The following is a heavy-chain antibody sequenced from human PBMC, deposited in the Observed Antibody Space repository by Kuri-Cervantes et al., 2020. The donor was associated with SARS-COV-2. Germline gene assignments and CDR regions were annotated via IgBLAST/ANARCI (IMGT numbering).Heavy chain of an antibody. Sequence: GGSLRLSCAASGFTFSSYAMHWVRQAPGKGLEWVAVIPYDGSNKYYADSVMGRFTISRDNSKNTLYLQMNSLRAEDTAVYYCAREVSHHCSSTSCYRGWGLDVWGKGTTVTVSS. CDR1: GFTFSSYA. V-gene: IGHV3-30-3*01. CDR3: AREVSHHCSSTSCYRGWGLDV. CDR2: IPYDGSNK. D-gene: IGHD2-2*02. J-gene: IGHJ6*04.